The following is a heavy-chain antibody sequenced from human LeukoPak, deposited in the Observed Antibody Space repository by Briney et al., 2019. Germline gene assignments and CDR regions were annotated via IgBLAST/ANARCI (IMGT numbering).Heavy chain of an antibody. J-gene: IGHJ6*02. Sequence: GASVKVSCKASGYTVPRYCISWVGQAPGQGLEWMGWISAYNCNTNYAQKLQGRVTMTTDTSTSTAYMELRSLRSDDTAVYYCARTEYQLLFISGGMDVWGQGTTVTVSS. CDR1: GYTVPRYC. CDR2: ISAYNCNT. V-gene: IGHV1-18*01. CDR3: ARTEYQLLFISGGMDV. D-gene: IGHD2-2*01.